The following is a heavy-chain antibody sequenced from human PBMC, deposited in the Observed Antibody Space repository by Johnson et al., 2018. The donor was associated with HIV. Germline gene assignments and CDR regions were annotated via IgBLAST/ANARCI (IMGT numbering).Heavy chain of an antibody. CDR2: INWTGGST. J-gene: IGHJ3*02. CDR3: ARVPTSSGYHDAFDI. CDR1: GFTFDDYG. D-gene: IGHD3-22*01. Sequence: EKLVESGGGVVRPGGSLRLSCAASGFTFDDYGMSWVRQAPGKGLEWVSGINWTGGSTGYADSVKGRFTISRDNAKNSLYLQMNSLRAEPTAVYYCARVPTSSGYHDAFDIWGQGTMVTVSS. V-gene: IGHV3-20*04.